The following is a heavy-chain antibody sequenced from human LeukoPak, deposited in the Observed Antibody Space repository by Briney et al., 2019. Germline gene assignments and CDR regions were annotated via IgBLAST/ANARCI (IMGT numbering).Heavy chain of an antibody. CDR2: ISAYNGNT. V-gene: IGHV1-18*01. CDR3: ARKDSNYCSSTSCYTGYYYMDV. CDR1: GYTFTSYG. J-gene: IGHJ6*03. D-gene: IGHD2-2*02. Sequence: ASVKVSCKASGYTFTSYGISWVRQAPGQGLEWMGWISAYNGNTNYAQKLQGRVTMTTDTSTSTAYMELRSLRSDDTAVYCCARKDSNYCSSTSCYTGYYYMDVWGKGTTVTVSS.